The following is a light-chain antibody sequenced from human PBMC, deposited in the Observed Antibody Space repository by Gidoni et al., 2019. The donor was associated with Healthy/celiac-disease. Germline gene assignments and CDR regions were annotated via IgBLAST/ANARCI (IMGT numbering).Light chain of an antibody. V-gene: IGKV1-39*01. Sequence: DIQMTQSQSSLSASVGDRVTITCRSSQSNSSYLNWYQQKPGKAPKLLISAAASLQSGVPSRFRGSGAGTDFTLTISSLQPEDFATYYCQQSYSTPYTFGQGTKLEIK. J-gene: IGKJ2*01. CDR1: QSNSSY. CDR2: AAA. CDR3: QQSYSTPYT.